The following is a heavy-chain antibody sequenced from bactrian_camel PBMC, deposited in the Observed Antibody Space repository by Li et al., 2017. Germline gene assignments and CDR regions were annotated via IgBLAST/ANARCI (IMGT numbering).Heavy chain of an antibody. CDR2: IDDHGKA. Sequence: QLVESGGGSVQAGGSLRLSCAVSGYTYSSYCMGWYRQAPGRDHEGVAAIDDHGKAAYRDSVKGRFTISHDRPTRMLYLQMDSVKSEDTGTYYCAAETSSYQCSEAVRGRSLSMGTWGRGTQVTVS. J-gene: IGHJ4*01. V-gene: IGHV3S55*01. CDR3: AAETSSYQCSEAVRGRSLSMGT. CDR1: GYTYSSYC. D-gene: IGHD1*01.